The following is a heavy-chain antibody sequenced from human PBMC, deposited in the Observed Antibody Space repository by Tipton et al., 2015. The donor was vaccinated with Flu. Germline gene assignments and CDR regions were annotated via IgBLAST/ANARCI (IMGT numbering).Heavy chain of an antibody. CDR3: AKDDCGAGPFYNGMDV. V-gene: IGHV4-4*08. Sequence: TLSLTCTVSGGSISSYYWSWIRQPPGKKLEWIGYIYNGGSPNYNPSLKSRVTMSIDTSRNQFSLRLSSVTAADTAVYYCAKDDCGAGPFYNGMDVWGQGTTVTVSS. CDR2: IYNGGSP. J-gene: IGHJ6*02. CDR1: GGSISSYY. D-gene: IGHD4/OR15-4a*01.